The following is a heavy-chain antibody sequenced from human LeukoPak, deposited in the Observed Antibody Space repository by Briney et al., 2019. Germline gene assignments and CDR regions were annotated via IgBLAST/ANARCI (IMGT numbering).Heavy chain of an antibody. D-gene: IGHD6-19*01. Sequence: GASVKVSCKASGYTFTSYDINWVRQATGQGLEWMGWMNPNSGNTGYAQKFQGRATITRNTSISTAYMELSSLRSEDTAVYYCARGFFGSGWYGYYYMDVWGKGTTVTVSS. CDR1: GYTFTSYD. CDR2: MNPNSGNT. CDR3: ARGFFGSGWYGYYYMDV. V-gene: IGHV1-8*03. J-gene: IGHJ6*03.